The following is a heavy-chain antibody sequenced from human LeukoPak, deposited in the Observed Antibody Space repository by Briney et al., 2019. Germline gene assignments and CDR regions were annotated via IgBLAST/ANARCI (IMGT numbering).Heavy chain of an antibody. J-gene: IGHJ4*02. CDR2: IIPIFGTA. D-gene: IGHD2-15*01. CDR1: GYTFTGYY. CDR3: ARAGILWFDY. Sequence: ASVKVYCKTSGYTFTGYYMYWVRQAPGQGLEWMGGIIPIFGTANYAQKFQGRVTITADESTSTAYMELSSLRSEDTAVYYCARAGILWFDYWGQGTLVTVSS. V-gene: IGHV1-69*13.